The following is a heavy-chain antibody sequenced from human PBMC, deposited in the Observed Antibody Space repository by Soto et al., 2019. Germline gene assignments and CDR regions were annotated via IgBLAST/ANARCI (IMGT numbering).Heavy chain of an antibody. D-gene: IGHD3-16*01. CDR2: MNPHSGNT. CDR1: GYTFTSYD. J-gene: IGHJ6*02. Sequence: QVQLVQSGAEVKKPGASVKVYCKASGYTFTSYDINWVRQAPGKGIEWRGWMNPHSGNTGYSQKFQGRVTMTRNTSISTAYMGRSSLRSDDTAVYYCARRLGEPYAYYYYYCGMDVWGQGTTVTVSS. V-gene: IGHV1-8*01. CDR3: ARRLGEPYAYYYYYCGMDV.